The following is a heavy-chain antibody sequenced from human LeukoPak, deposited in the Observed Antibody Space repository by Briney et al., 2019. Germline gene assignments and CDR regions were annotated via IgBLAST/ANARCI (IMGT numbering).Heavy chain of an antibody. V-gene: IGHV4-34*01. D-gene: IGHD4-17*01. Sequence: PSETPSLTCAVYGGSFSGYYWSWIRQPPGKGLEWIGEINHSGSTNYNPSLKSRVTISVDTSKNQFSLKLSSVTAADTAVYYCARSYGDYYYYYGMDVWGQGTTVTVSS. CDR2: INHSGST. CDR1: GGSFSGYY. CDR3: ARSYGDYYYYYGMDV. J-gene: IGHJ6*02.